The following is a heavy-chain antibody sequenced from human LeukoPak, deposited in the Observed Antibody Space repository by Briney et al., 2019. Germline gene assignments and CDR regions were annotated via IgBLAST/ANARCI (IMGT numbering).Heavy chain of an antibody. V-gene: IGHV4-38-2*02. CDR1: GYSISSGYY. CDR3: LRVAPHGYMDV. D-gene: IGHD3-10*01. Sequence: PSETLSLTCTVSGYSISSGYYWGWIRPPPGKGLEWIGSIYHSGSTYYNPSLKSRVTISVDTSKNQFSLKLSSVTAADTAVYYCLRVAPHGYMDVWGKGTTVTISS. J-gene: IGHJ6*03. CDR2: IYHSGST.